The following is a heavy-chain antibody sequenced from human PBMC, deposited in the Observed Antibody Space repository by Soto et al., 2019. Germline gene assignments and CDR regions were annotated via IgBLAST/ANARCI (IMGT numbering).Heavy chain of an antibody. V-gene: IGHV1-69*06. Sequence: QVQLVQSGAEVKKPRSSVKVSCKASGATFSNYAINWVRQAPGQGLEWMGGIIPVFGATNYAQKFQGRVTITADNSTSTVYMQLSGLKSEATAVYYCAREVVTAIPGYQYFDFWGQGTLVTVSS. CDR3: AREVVTAIPGYQYFDF. J-gene: IGHJ4*02. CDR2: IIPVFGAT. CDR1: GATFSNYA. D-gene: IGHD2-21*02.